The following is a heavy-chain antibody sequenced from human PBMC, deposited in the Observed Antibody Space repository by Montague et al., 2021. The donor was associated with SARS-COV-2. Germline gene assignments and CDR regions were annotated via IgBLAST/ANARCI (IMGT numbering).Heavy chain of an antibody. CDR2: TNYRSKWTS. Sequence: CAISGDSVGINTATWNWIRQSPSRGLEWQGRTNYRSKWTSDYATSVEGRISIDPDTSKNQFFLHLRSVTPEDTGVYYCVRDTGSAQAGFDAWGQGTLVTVSS. CDR1: GDSVGINTAT. D-gene: IGHD4-17*01. J-gene: IGHJ4*02. V-gene: IGHV6-1*01. CDR3: VRDTGSAQAGFDA.